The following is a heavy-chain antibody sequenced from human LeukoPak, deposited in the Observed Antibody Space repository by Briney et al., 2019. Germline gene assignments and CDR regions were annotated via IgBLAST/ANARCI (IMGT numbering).Heavy chain of an antibody. CDR2: ISAYSGNT. J-gene: IGHJ5*02. D-gene: IGHD2-15*01. V-gene: IGHV1-18*01. Sequence: GASVKVSCKASGYTFTSYGISWVRQAPGQGLEWMGWISAYSGNTNYAQKLQGRVTMTTDTSTSTAYMELRSLRSDDTAVYYCARVGPHGYCSGGSCYTLPWWFDPWGQGTLVTVSS. CDR3: ARVGPHGYCSGGSCYTLPWWFDP. CDR1: GYTFTSYG.